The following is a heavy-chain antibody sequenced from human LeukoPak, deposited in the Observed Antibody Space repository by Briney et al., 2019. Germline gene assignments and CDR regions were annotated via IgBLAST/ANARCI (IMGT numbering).Heavy chain of an antibody. CDR2: IWYDGSNK. CDR3: ATRWPLIHSVY. CDR1: GFTFSSYG. D-gene: IGHD4-23*01. J-gene: IGHJ4*02. V-gene: IGHV3-33*01. Sequence: GGSLRLSCAASGFTFSSYGMHWVRQAPGKGLEWVAVIWYDGSNKYYADSVKGRFTISRDNSKNTLYLQMNSLRAEDTAVYYCATRWPLIHSVYWGQGTLVTVSS.